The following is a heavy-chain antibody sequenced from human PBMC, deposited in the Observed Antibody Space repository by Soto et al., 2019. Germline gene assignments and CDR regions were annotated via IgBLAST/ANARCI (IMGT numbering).Heavy chain of an antibody. V-gene: IGHV3-64*04. J-gene: IGHJ4*02. D-gene: IGHD3-22*01. CDR3: AKNPGYYYDSTGYHFDY. CDR2: ISSNGGST. CDR1: GFTFSSYA. Sequence: GGSLRLSCSASGFTFSSYAMHWVRQAPGKGLEYVSVISSNGGSTYYADSVKGRFTISRDNSKNTLYLQMNSLRAEDTAVYYCAKNPGYYYDSTGYHFDYWGQGTLVTVSS.